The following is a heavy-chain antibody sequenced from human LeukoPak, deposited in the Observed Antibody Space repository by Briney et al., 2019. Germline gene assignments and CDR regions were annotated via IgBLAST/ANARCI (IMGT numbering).Heavy chain of an antibody. J-gene: IGHJ6*02. CDR2: IKQDGSET. CDR3: SKGGGYVRMDV. V-gene: IGHV3-7*03. D-gene: IGHD5-12*01. CDR1: GFIFSDYW. Sequence: GGPLRLSCRASGFIFSDYWLSWVRQAPGKGLEGVANIKQDGSETHYVDSVKGRFTISRDNAKNSLFLQMNSLRADDTAVYYCSKGGGYVRMDVWGQGTTVTVSS.